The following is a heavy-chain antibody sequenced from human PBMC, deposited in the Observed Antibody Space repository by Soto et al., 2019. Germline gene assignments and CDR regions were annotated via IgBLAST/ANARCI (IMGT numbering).Heavy chain of an antibody. V-gene: IGHV4-39*01. J-gene: IGHJ3*02. D-gene: IGHD6-19*01. Sequence: SDTLSLTSNLSGGSISTRSSDWGWLRQPPGKGLEWIGSIYYSGSTYYNPSLKSRVTISVDTSKNQFSLKLSSVTAADTAVYYCARQQQWLVPHEDDAFDIWGQGTMVS. CDR1: GGSISTRSSD. CDR2: IYYSGST. CDR3: ARQQQWLVPHEDDAFDI.